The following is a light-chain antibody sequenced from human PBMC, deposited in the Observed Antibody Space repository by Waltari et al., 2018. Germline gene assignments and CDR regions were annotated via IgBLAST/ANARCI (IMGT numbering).Light chain of an antibody. CDR1: QPISNY. CDR2: AAS. J-gene: IGKJ2*01. V-gene: IGKV1-39*01. Sequence: IQVTQSPSSLPAPLGDRVTITCRASQPISNYLNWYQHKPGKAPKLLIDAASSVQSGVPARFSGSAAGTDFTLTISNLQPEDFATYCCQLSQDTLMNMFGQGTKLGI. CDR3: QLSQDTLMNM.